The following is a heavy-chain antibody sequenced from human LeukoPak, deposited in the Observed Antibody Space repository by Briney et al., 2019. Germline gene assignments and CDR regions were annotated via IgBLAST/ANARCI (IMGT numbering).Heavy chain of an antibody. CDR1: GFTFRNYW. J-gene: IGHJ4*02. CDR3: VRDGDDYNFDY. Sequence: PGGSLRLSCAASGFTFRNYWMHWVRQAPGKRLVWVSRVKGDGSFTDYADSVKGQFTISRDNAKNTLYLQMYSLRVEDTAAYYCVRDGDDYNFDYWGQGSLVTVSS. V-gene: IGHV3-74*01. CDR2: VKGDGSFT. D-gene: IGHD5-24*01.